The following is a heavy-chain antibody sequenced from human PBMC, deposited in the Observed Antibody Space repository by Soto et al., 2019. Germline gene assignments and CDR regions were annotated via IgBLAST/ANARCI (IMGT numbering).Heavy chain of an antibody. V-gene: IGHV3-33*01. J-gene: IGHJ3*02. Sequence: QVQLVESGGGVVQPGRSLRLSCAASGFTFSSYGMHWVRQAPGKGLEWVAVIWYDGSNKYYADSVKGRFTISRDNSKNPLYLQMNSLRAEDTAVYYCARDSVVVAAAGAFDIWGQGTMVTVSS. D-gene: IGHD2-15*01. CDR2: IWYDGSNK. CDR3: ARDSVVVAAAGAFDI. CDR1: GFTFSSYG.